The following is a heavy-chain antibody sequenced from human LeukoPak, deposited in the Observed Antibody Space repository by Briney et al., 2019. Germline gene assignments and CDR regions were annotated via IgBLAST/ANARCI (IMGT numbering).Heavy chain of an antibody. D-gene: IGHD3-10*01. Sequence: GGSLRLSCAASGFTFNTNAMNWVSQAPGRGLGWGSGISGSGNNPYYTNSVTGPFTIPRDTSTNTLYLQLNNLRAEDTAVYSCAKFGSSGSPYWSPSDYWGQGVLVTVSA. CDR3: AKFGSSGSPYWSPSDY. CDR1: GFTFNTNA. V-gene: IGHV3-23*01. CDR2: ISGSGNNP. J-gene: IGHJ4*02.